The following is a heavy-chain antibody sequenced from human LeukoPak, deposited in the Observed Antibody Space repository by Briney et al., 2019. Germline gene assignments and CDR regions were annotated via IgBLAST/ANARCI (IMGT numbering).Heavy chain of an antibody. V-gene: IGHV3-30*02. CDR2: IRYDGSNK. D-gene: IGHD6-13*01. CDR1: GFTFTDYG. J-gene: IGHJ4*02. CDR3: AKDSSSWLEYYFDY. Sequence: GGSLRLSCAASGFTFTDYGMHWVRQAPGKGLEWVTFIRYDGSNKYYADSVKGRFTISRDNSQSMVYLQMNSLRAEDMALYYCAKDSSSWLEYYFDYWGQGTLVTVSS.